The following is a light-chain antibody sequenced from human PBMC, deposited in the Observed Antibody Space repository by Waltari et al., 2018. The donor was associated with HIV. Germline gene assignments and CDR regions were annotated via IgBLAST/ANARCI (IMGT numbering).Light chain of an antibody. V-gene: IGLV2-14*01. CDR1: SSDVGGYNY. J-gene: IGLJ2*01. CDR2: EVS. CDR3: SSYTSSSTLVV. Sequence: QSALTQPASVSGSPGQSITISCTGTSSDVGGYNYFSCYQQHQGKAPKLMIYEVSNRPSGVSNRFSGSKSGNTASLTISGLQAEDEADYYCSSYTSSSTLVVFGGGTKLTVL.